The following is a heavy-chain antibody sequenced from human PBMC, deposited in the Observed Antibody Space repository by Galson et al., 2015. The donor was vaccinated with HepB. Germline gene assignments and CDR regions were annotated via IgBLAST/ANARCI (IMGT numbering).Heavy chain of an antibody. CDR3: ARDRGYCSGGSCYSEVYYYMDV. V-gene: IGHV6-1*01. Sequence: CAISGDSVSSNSAAWNWIRQSPSRGLEWLGRTYYRSKWYNDYAVSVKSRITISPDTSKNQFSLQLNSVTPEDTAVYYCARDRGYCSGGSCYSEVYYYMDVWGKGTTVTVSS. D-gene: IGHD2-15*01. J-gene: IGHJ6*03. CDR2: TYYRSKWYN. CDR1: GDSVSSNSAA.